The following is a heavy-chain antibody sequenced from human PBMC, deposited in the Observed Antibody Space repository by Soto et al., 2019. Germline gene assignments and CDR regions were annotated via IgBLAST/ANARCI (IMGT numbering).Heavy chain of an antibody. D-gene: IGHD3-10*02. CDR1: GFPFSSYF. Sequence: QVQLVESGGGVVQPGGSLRLSCAASGFPFSSYFMHWVRQAPGEGLEWVATIWYDGGNKYYTDSVKGRFTISRDNSKNTLHLQMNSLRVEDTAVYYCARDKGHDSYDYYVTDYWGQGTLVTVSS. V-gene: IGHV3-33*01. CDR2: IWYDGGNK. CDR3: ARDKGHDSYDYYVTDY. J-gene: IGHJ4*02.